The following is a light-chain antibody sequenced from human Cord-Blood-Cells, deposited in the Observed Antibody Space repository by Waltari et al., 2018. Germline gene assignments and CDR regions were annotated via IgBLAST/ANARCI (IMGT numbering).Light chain of an antibody. CDR2: AAS. J-gene: IGKJ3*01. Sequence: DIQMTQSPSSLSASVGDRVTITCRASQSISSYLNWYQQKPGKAQKLLIYAASSLQSGVPSRFSGSGSGTDFTLTISSLQPEEFATYYCQQSYSTPLVTFGPGTKVDIK. V-gene: IGKV1-39*01. CDR3: QQSYSTPLVT. CDR1: QSISSY.